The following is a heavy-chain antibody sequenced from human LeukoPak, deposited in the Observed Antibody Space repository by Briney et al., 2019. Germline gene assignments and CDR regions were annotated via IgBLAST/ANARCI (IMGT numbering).Heavy chain of an antibody. V-gene: IGHV1-69*13. CDR2: IIPIFGTA. CDR3: ARRFGSGFLGY. D-gene: IGHD6-19*01. Sequence: SVKVSCKASGYTFTGYYMHWVRQAPGQGLEWMGGIIPIFGTANYAQKFQGRVTITADESTSTAYMELSSLRSEDTAVYYCARRFGSGFLGYWGQGTLVTVSS. J-gene: IGHJ4*02. CDR1: GYTFTGYY.